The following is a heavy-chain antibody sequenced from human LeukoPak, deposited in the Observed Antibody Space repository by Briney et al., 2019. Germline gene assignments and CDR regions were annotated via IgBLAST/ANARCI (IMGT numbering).Heavy chain of an antibody. CDR1: GFTLSTFA. D-gene: IGHD6-19*01. Sequence: GGSLRLSCAASGFTLSTFAMVWVRQPPGKGLEWVSSIFPSGGEIHYADSVKGRFTISRDNSKNTLYLQMNSLRAEDTAVYYCARSSSGGYYFDYWGQGTLVTVSS. V-gene: IGHV3-23*01. CDR2: IFPSGGEI. J-gene: IGHJ4*02. CDR3: ARSSSGGYYFDY.